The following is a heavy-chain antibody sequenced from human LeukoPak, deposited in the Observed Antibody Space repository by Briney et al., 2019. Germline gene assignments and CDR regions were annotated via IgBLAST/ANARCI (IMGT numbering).Heavy chain of an antibody. CDR3: AREVGATARAFDL. J-gene: IGHJ3*01. CDR2: INPNSGDT. V-gene: IGHV1-2*06. CDR1: GYTFTGYY. D-gene: IGHD1-26*01. Sequence: ASVKVSCKASGYTFTGYYIRWVRQAPGEGLEWMGRINPNSGDTNCAQKFQGRVTMTRDTSISTAYMEVSGLRSDDTAVYYCAREVGATARAFDLWGQGTMVTVSS.